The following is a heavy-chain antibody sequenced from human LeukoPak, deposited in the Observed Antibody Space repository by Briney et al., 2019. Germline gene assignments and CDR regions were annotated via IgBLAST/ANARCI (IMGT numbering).Heavy chain of an antibody. J-gene: IGHJ6*04. V-gene: IGHV4-34*01. Sequence: PSETLSLTCAVYGGSFSGYYWSWIRQPPGKGLEWIGEINHSGSTNYNPSLKSRVTISVDTSKNQFSLKLSSVTAADTAVYYCARMSYYYGMDVWGKGTTVTVSS. CDR1: GGSFSGYY. CDR2: INHSGST. CDR3: ARMSYYYGMDV.